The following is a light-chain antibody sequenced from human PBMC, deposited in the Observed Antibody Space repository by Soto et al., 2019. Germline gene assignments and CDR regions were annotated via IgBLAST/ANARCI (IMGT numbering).Light chain of an antibody. V-gene: IGLV2-14*01. CDR2: EVG. CDR1: SSDVGGHNH. CDR3: NSYTSGSTHV. J-gene: IGLJ1*01. Sequence: QSALTQPASVSGSPGQSITISCTGSSSDVGGHNHVSWYQQHPGKAPKLIIYEVGNRPSGVSNRFSGSKSDNTASVTISGFQPEDEADYYCNSYTSGSTHVFGTGTKVTVL.